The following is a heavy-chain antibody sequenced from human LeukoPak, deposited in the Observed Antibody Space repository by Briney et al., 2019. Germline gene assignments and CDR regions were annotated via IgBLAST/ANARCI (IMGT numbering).Heavy chain of an antibody. Sequence: GRSLRLSCAASGFTFDDYAMHWVRQAPGKGLEWVSGISWNSGSIGYADSVKGRFTISRDNAKNSLYLQMNSLRAEDTALCYCANLPRGEVGAFDIWGQGTMVTVSS. CDR2: ISWNSGSI. D-gene: IGHD3-10*01. CDR3: ANLPRGEVGAFDI. V-gene: IGHV3-9*01. CDR1: GFTFDDYA. J-gene: IGHJ3*02.